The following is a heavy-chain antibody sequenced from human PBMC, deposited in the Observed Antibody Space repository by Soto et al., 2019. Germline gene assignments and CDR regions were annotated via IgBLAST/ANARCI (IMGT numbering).Heavy chain of an antibody. CDR3: AHRVLRTVFGLVTTTAIYFDF. Sequence: QITLNESGPTVVRPTENLTLTCRFSGFSLTTSGVGVGWIRQSPGKAPQWLALIYWDDDKRYSASLKSRLTITTDTSKNQVVLTVSDLDPTDTATYYCAHRVLRTVFGLVTTTAIYFDFWGQGTPVAVSS. D-gene: IGHD3-3*01. V-gene: IGHV2-5*02. CDR2: IYWDDDK. J-gene: IGHJ4*02. CDR1: GFSLTTSGVG.